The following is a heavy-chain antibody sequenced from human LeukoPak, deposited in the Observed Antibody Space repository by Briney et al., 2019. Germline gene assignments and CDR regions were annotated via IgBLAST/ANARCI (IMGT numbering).Heavy chain of an antibody. Sequence: GGSLRLSCASSGFIFSDAWMNWVRQAPWKGLEWVGRIKSKDDGGTTDYAAPVKGRFSISRDHSNNTLSVQMNSLITDDTAVYFCTRGYSRAGWDGYWGQGALVTVSS. CDR1: GFIFSDAW. CDR3: TRGYSRAGWDGY. V-gene: IGHV3-15*01. D-gene: IGHD1-26*01. CDR2: IKSKDDGGTT. J-gene: IGHJ4*02.